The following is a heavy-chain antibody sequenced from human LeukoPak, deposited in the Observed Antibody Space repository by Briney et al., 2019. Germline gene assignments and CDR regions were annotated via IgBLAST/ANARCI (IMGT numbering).Heavy chain of an antibody. CDR1: GGSFSGYY. V-gene: IGHV4-34*01. CDR2: INHSGST. J-gene: IGHJ4*02. CDR3: ARQAVAGYGTHYYFDY. D-gene: IGHD6-19*01. Sequence: PSETLSLTCAVYGGSFSGYYWSWIRQPPGEGLEWIGEINHSGSTNYNPSLKSRVTISVDTSKNQFSLKLSSVTAADTAVYYCARQAVAGYGTHYYFDYWGQGTLVTVSS.